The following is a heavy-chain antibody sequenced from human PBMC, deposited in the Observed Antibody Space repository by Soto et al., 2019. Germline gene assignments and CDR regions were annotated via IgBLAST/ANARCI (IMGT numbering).Heavy chain of an antibody. V-gene: IGHV1-18*01. J-gene: IGHJ6*02. D-gene: IGHD1-20*01. CDR1: GYTFTSYG. CDR2: ISAYNGNT. CDR3: ARDRGPYNWNYYYYYGMDV. Sequence: ASVKVSCKASGYTFTSYGISWVRQAPGQGLEWMGWISAYNGNTNYAQKLQGRVTMTTGTSTNTAYMELRSLRSDDTAVYYCARDRGPYNWNYYYYYGMDVRGQGTTVTVAS.